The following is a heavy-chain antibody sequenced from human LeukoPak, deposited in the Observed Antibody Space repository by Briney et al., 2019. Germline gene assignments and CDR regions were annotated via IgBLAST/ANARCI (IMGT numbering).Heavy chain of an antibody. CDR2: IIPILGIA. J-gene: IGHJ4*02. CDR3: ARGSTVTFFDY. D-gene: IGHD4-17*01. V-gene: IGHV1-69*04. CDR1: GGTFSSYA. Sequence: SVKVSCKASGGTFSSYAISWVRQAPGQGLEWMGRIIPILGIANYAQKFQGRVTITADKSTSTAYMELSSLRSEDTAVYYCARGSTVTFFDYWGQGTLVTVSS.